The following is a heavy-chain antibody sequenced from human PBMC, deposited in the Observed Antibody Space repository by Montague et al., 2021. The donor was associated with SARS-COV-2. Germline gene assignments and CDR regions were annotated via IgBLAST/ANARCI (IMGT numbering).Heavy chain of an antibody. CDR2: ISYDGSNE. J-gene: IGHJ4*02. CDR3: ARTYHYDSSGFPGPYYFDF. V-gene: IGHV3-30*17. CDR1: GFMFHLYA. Sequence: SLRLSCAASGFMFHLYAMHWVRQAPGQGLEWVAVISYDGSNEFYADSVQGRFTISRDNSGNTVSLQMHSLRAEDTAVYYCARTYHYDSSGFPGPYYFDFWGQGTPVTDSS. D-gene: IGHD3-22*01.